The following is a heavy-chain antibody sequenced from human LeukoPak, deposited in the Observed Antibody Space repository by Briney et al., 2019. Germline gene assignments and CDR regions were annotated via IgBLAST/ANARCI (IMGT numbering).Heavy chain of an antibody. CDR3: ASDGLYYYGSGSPQYYYYGMDV. CDR1: GGTFSSYA. V-gene: IGHV1-69*04. J-gene: IGHJ6*02. D-gene: IGHD3-10*01. Sequence: ASVKVSCKASGGTFSSYAISWVRQAPGQGLEWMGRIIPILGIANYAQKFQGRVTITADKSTSTAYMELSSLRSEDTAVYYCASDGLYYYGSGSPQYYYYGMDVWGQGTTVTVSS. CDR2: IIPILGIA.